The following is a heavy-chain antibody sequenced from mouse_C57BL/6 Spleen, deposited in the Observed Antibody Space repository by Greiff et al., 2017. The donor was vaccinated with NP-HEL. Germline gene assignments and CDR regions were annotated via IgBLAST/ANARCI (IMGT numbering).Heavy chain of an antibody. CDR3: ARAGYGSSYAWYFDV. D-gene: IGHD1-1*01. J-gene: IGHJ1*03. CDR2: INPNNGGT. Sequence: EVQLQQSGPELVKPGASVKISCKASGYTFTDYYMNWVKQSHGKSLEWIGDINPNNGGTSYNQKFKGKATLTVDKSSSTAYMELRSLTSEDSAVYYCARAGYGSSYAWYFDVWGTGTTVTVSS. CDR1: GYTFTDYY. V-gene: IGHV1-26*01.